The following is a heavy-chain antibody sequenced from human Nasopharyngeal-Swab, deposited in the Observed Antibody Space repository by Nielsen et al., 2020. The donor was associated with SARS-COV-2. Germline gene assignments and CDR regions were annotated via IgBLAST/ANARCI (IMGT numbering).Heavy chain of an antibody. D-gene: IGHD5-18*01. J-gene: IGHJ4*02. CDR2: IESKTDGGTT. CDR1: GFTFSNAW. Sequence: GESLKISCAASGFTFSNAWMSWVRQAPGKGLEWVGRIESKTDGGTTDYAAPVKGRFTISRDDSKNTLYLQMNSLKTEDTAVYYCARDGGGIQLWLDEIYYFDYWGQGTLVTVSS. CDR3: ARDGGGIQLWLDEIYYFDY. V-gene: IGHV3-15*04.